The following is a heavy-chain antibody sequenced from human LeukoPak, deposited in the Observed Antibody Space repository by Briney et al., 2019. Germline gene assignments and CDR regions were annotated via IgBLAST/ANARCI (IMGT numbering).Heavy chain of an antibody. J-gene: IGHJ5*02. Sequence: SETLSLTCTVSGGTIGSINYYWAWIRQPPGKGLEWIGTIYYSGSTYYNPSLKSRVTLSTGTSETQFPLKLTSVTAADTAVYYCARQQRYYYGSGPQLLSWFDPWGQGTLVTVSS. V-gene: IGHV4-39*01. D-gene: IGHD3-10*01. CDR3: ARQQRYYYGSGPQLLSWFDP. CDR2: IYYSGST. CDR1: GGTIGSINYY.